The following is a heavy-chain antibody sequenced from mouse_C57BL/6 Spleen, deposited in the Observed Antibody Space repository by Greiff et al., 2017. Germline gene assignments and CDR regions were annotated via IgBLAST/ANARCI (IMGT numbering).Heavy chain of an antibody. Sequence: VQLKQSGPELVKPGASVKISCKASGYSFTSYYIHWVKQRPGQGLEWIGWIYPGRGNTKYNEKFKGKAALTADTSSSTAYMQLSSLTSEDSAVYYCARDYGYAGDYWGQGTTLTVSS. CDR1: GYSFTSYY. CDR3: ARDYGYAGDY. CDR2: IYPGRGNT. V-gene: IGHV1-66*01. J-gene: IGHJ2*01. D-gene: IGHD2-2*01.